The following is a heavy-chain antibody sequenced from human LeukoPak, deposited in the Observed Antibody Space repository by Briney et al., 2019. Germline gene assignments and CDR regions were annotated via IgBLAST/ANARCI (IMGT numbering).Heavy chain of an antibody. CDR1: GYTFTSYG. D-gene: IGHD3-22*01. CDR2: ISAYNGNT. Sequence: GASVKVSCKASGYTFTSYGISWVRQAPGQGLEWMGWISAYNGNTNYAQKLQGRVTMTTDTSTSTAYMELRSLRSDDTAVYYCARDSSGYTGGSFADYWGQGTLVTVSS. V-gene: IGHV1-18*01. J-gene: IGHJ4*02. CDR3: ARDSSGYTGGSFADY.